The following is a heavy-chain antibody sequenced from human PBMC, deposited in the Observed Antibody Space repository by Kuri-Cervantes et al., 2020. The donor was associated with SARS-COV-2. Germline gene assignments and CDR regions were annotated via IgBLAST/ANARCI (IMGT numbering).Heavy chain of an antibody. CDR2: IKSKTDGGTT. D-gene: IGHD3-10*01. J-gene: IGHJ4*02. V-gene: IGHV3-15*01. CDR1: GFTFDDYG. CDR3: TTRYYGSGSYYSFDY. Sequence: ETLSLTCAASGFTFDDYGMSWVRQAPGKGLEWVGRIKSKTDGGTTDYAAPVKGRFTISRDDSKNTLYLQMNSLKTEDTAVYYCTTRYYGSGSYYSFDYWGQGTLVTVSS.